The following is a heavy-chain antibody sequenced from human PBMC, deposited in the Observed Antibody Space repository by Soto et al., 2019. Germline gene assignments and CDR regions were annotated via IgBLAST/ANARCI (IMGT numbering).Heavy chain of an antibody. J-gene: IGHJ5*02. Sequence: TQSLPTTFAGGSLSSGGFYWSWIRQHPGKGLEWIGYIYYSGSTYYNPSLKSRVTISVDTPKNQFSLKLSSVTAEDTAVYYCARSVFPWGQGTLVTFSS. CDR2: IYYSGST. CDR1: GGSLSSGGFY. V-gene: IGHV4-31*03. CDR3: ARSVFP.